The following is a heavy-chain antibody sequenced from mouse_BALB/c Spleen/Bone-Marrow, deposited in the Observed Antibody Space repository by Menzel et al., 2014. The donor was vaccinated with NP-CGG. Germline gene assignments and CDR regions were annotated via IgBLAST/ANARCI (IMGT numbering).Heavy chain of an antibody. CDR3: ARGNYGSPFAY. V-gene: IGHV7-1*02. D-gene: IGHD1-1*01. Sequence: EVQLVESGGGLVQPGSSLRLSCATSGFTFSDFYMEWVRQPPGKRLEWIAASRNKANDYITEYSASVKGRFIVSRDTSQSILYLQMNALRAKDTAIYYCARGNYGSPFAYWGQGTLVTVSA. CDR2: SRNKANDYIT. J-gene: IGHJ3*01. CDR1: GFTFSDFY.